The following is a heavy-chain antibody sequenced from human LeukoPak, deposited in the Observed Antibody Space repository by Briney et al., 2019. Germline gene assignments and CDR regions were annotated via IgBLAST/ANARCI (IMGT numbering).Heavy chain of an antibody. J-gene: IGHJ4*02. CDR2: INPNSGGT. V-gene: IGHV1-2*02. CDR1: GYTFTGYY. CDR3: ARDGVVPAAIGFDF. Sequence: ASVKVSCKASGYTFTGYYTHWVRQAPGQGLEWMGWINPNSGGTNYAQKFQGRVTMTRDTSISTAYMELSRLRSDDTAVYYCARDGVVPAAIGFDFWGQGTLVTVSS. D-gene: IGHD2-2*01.